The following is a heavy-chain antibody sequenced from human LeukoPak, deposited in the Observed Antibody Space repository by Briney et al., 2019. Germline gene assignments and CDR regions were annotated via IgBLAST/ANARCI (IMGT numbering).Heavy chain of an antibody. V-gene: IGHV3-20*04. CDR2: IHWDGGSK. Sequence: PGGSLRLSCAASGFTFNDYGMSWVRQAPGKGLEWVAGIHWDGGSKDYADSVKSRFTISRESAKNSLYLQMNSLRAEATASYYCARDLHSGATGNVRFDHWGRGTLVTVSS. CDR3: ARDLHSGATGNVRFDH. J-gene: IGHJ4*02. D-gene: IGHD2-15*01. CDR1: GFTFNDYG.